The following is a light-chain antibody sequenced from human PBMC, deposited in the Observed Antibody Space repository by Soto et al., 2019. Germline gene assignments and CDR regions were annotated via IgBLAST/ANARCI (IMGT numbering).Light chain of an antibody. CDR2: DAS. Sequence: IQMTQSPSSLSASVGDRVSITCRASQDVNNYLNWYQQKPGKAPKLLIYDASSLESGVPSRFSGSGSGTEFTLTISSLQPDDFATYYCQQYNSYSPWTFGQGTKVDIK. CDR1: QDVNNY. V-gene: IGKV1-5*01. CDR3: QQYNSYSPWT. J-gene: IGKJ1*01.